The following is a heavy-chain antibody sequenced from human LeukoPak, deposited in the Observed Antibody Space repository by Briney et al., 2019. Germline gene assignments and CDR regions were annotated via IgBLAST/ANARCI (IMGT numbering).Heavy chain of an antibody. D-gene: IGHD3-3*01. CDR1: GFTFEDYG. CDR2: IKHTGDEK. CDR3: ARGATYYDFWSGLKVSDF. V-gene: IGHV3-7*01. J-gene: IGHJ4*02. Sequence: GGSLRLSCAASGFTFEDYGMSWVRQAPGKGLEWVANIKHTGDEKYYVDSVEGRFTISRDNVKNSLYLQMDSLRAEDTALYYCARGATYYDFWSGLKVSDFWGQGTLVTVSS.